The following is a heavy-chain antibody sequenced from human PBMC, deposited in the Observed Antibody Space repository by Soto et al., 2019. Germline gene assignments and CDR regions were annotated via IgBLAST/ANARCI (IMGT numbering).Heavy chain of an antibody. CDR1: GLTFSSYG. CDR3: AKNSYYYGMDV. J-gene: IGHJ6*02. V-gene: IGHV3-30*18. CDR2: ISYAGSNK. Sequence: QVQLVESGGGVVQPGRSLRLSCAASGLTFSSYGMHWVRQAPGKGLEWVAVISYAGSNKYYADSVKGRFTISRDNSKNTLYLQMNSLRAEDTAVYYCAKNSYYYGMDVWGQGTTVTVSS.